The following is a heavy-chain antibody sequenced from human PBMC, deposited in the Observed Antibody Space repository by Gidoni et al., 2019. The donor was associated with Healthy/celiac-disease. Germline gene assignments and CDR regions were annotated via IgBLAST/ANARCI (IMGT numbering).Heavy chain of an antibody. J-gene: IGHJ6*02. V-gene: IGHV3-49*03. CDR1: GFTFGDYA. CDR3: TRGRSLTIFGVVIMEDYYYYGMDV. CDR2: IRSKAYGGTT. Sequence: EVQLVESGGGLVQPGRSLRLSCTASGFTFGDYAMSWSRQAPGKGLEWVGFIRSKAYGGTTEYAASVKGRFTISRDDSKSIAYLQMNSLKTEDTAVYYCTRGRSLTIFGVVIMEDYYYYGMDVWGQGTTVTVSS. D-gene: IGHD3-3*01.